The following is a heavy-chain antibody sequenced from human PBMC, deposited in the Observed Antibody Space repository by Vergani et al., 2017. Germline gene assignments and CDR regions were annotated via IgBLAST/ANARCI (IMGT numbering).Heavy chain of an antibody. J-gene: IGHJ4*02. CDR1: GQSIRSGSHY. D-gene: IGHD2-15*01. V-gene: IGHV4-61*02. CDR3: ARSRPYCTSGSCPAI. CDR2: INTGGST. Sequence: QVKLQESGPGLLKPSQTLSLTCTVSGQSIRSGSHYWSWIRQPAGKGPGWIEQINTGGSTDLNPSFKSRVSISVDPSKSQFSLKLNSVTVADTAVYYCARSRPYCTSGSCPAIWGQGTLVTVSS.